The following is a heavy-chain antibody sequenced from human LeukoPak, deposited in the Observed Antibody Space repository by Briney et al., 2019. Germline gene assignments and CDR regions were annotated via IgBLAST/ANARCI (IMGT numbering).Heavy chain of an antibody. V-gene: IGHV1-18*01. Sequence: GASVKVSCTASGYTFTSYGISWVRQAPGQGLAWMGWISAYNGNTNYAQKLQGRVTMTTDTSTSTAYMELRSLRSDDTAVYYCARGGRYYYGSGSHFDYWGQGTLVTVSS. CDR1: GYTFTSYG. D-gene: IGHD3-10*01. CDR2: ISAYNGNT. CDR3: ARGGRYYYGSGSHFDY. J-gene: IGHJ4*02.